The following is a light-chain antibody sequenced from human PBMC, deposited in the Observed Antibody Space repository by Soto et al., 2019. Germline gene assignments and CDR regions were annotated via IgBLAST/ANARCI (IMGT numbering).Light chain of an antibody. CDR3: QVWDSTSDQLYV. V-gene: IGLV3-21*04. J-gene: IGLJ1*01. CDR2: YDR. CDR1: KIGGQS. Sequence: SYELTQPPSVSVAPGKTASISCGGDKIGGQSVHWFQQRPGQAPVLVLYYDRDRPSGIPERFSGSKSGNTATLTISRVEVGDEADYYCQVWDSTSDQLYVFGTGTKLTVL.